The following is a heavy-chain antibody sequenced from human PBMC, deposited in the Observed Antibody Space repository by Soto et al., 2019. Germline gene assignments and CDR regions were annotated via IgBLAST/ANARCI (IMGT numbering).Heavy chain of an antibody. V-gene: IGHV3-33*06. CDR1: GFTFSIYG. D-gene: IGHD6-13*01. CDR3: AKDRSSSLDGMDV. CDR2: IWYDGSNK. Sequence: XGSLRLSCAASGFTFSIYGMHGVRQAPGKGLEWVAVIWYDGSNKYYADSVKGRFTISRDNSKNTLYLQVNSLRAEDTAVYYCAKDRSSSLDGMDVWGQGTTVTVSS. J-gene: IGHJ6*02.